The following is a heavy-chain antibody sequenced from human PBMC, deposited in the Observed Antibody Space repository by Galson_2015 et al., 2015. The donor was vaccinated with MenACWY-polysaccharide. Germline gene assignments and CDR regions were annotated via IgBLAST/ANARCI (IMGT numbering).Heavy chain of an antibody. CDR1: GFTFSTYA. V-gene: IGHV3-23*01. D-gene: IGHD3-3*01. J-gene: IGHJ3*01. Sequence: SLRLSCAASGFTFSTYAMSWVRRVPGKGLDWVATINNRGDRTYYADSVQGRFTISRDDSKNTVSLQMSSLRAEDTALYYCVKDRGAVFGDVWGQGTMVTVSS. CDR3: VKDRGAVFGDV. CDR2: INNRGDRT.